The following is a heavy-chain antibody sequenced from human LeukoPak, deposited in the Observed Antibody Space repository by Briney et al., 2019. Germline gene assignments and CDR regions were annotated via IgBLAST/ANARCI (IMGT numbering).Heavy chain of an antibody. D-gene: IGHD2-2*02. Sequence: ASVKVSCKASGYTFTSYGISWVRQAPGQGLEWMGWISAYNGNTNYAQKLQGRVTMTTDTSTSTAYMELRSLRSDDTAAYYCARDGPGYCSSTSCYTGNYYYHYMDVWGKGTTVTVSS. V-gene: IGHV1-18*01. CDR3: ARDGPGYCSSTSCYTGNYYYHYMDV. CDR1: GYTFTSYG. J-gene: IGHJ6*03. CDR2: ISAYNGNT.